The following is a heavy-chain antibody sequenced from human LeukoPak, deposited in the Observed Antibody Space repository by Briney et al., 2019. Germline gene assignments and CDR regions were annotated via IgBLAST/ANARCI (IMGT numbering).Heavy chain of an antibody. Sequence: GRSLRLSCAASGFTFSTYWMHWVRQAPREGLVWLSRINSDAGSTSYADSVKGRFTISRDNAKNTLYLQMNSLRAEDTAVYYCARDYYASGSPNDYWGQGTLVTVSS. D-gene: IGHD3-10*01. V-gene: IGHV3-74*01. J-gene: IGHJ4*02. CDR2: INSDAGST. CDR3: ARDYYASGSPNDY. CDR1: GFTFSTYW.